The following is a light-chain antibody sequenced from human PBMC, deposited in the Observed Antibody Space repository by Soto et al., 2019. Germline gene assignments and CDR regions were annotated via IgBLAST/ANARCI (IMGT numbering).Light chain of an antibody. J-gene: IGKJ4*01. V-gene: IGKV1-8*01. Sequence: AIRMTQSPSSFSASTGDRVTITCQASQDISIYLNWYQHKPGKAPELLIYAASTLQSGVPSRFSGSGSGTDFTLTISCLQSEDFATYYCQQYYSFPFLFGGGTKVDIK. CDR2: AAS. CDR1: QDISIY. CDR3: QQYYSFPFL.